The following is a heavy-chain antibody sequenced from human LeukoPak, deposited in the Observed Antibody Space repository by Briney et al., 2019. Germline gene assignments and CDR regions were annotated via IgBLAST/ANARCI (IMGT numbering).Heavy chain of an antibody. CDR3: TRSGYYDSSGPFDY. V-gene: IGHV3-49*04. CDR1: GFTFGHYA. CDR2: IRSQAYGMTT. Sequence: GGSLRLSCTGPGFTFGHYALAWVRQAPGKGLEWLGFIRSQAYGMTTEYAASVKGRFTISRDDSKSIAYLQMNSLKTEDTAVYYCTRSGYYDSSGPFDYWGQGTLVTVSS. D-gene: IGHD3-22*01. J-gene: IGHJ4*02.